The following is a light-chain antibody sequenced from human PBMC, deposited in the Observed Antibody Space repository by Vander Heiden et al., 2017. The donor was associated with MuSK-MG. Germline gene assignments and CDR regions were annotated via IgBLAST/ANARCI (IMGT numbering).Light chain of an antibody. CDR2: KDT. J-gene: IGLJ2*01. V-gene: IGLV3-25*03. CDR1: SLPKQY. Sequence: SYALTQPPSVSVPPGQTARITCSADSLPKQYAYWYQQRPGQARILVMQKDTERPSGITERFSGSSSGTTVTLTISGVQAEDEADYHCQSLDRSGKFVVFGGGTKLTVL. CDR3: QSLDRSGKFVV.